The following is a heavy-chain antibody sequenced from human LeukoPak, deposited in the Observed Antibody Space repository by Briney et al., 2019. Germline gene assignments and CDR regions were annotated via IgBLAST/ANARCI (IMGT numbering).Heavy chain of an antibody. V-gene: IGHV3-15*01. CDR2: IKSKTDGGTT. CDR1: GITNAW. CDR3: TPLPLTTAMVIKSVCDY. D-gene: IGHD5-18*01. J-gene: IGHJ4*02. Sequence: GGSLRLSCAPSGITNAWMSWVRQAPGQRLEWGGRIKSKTDGGTTDYAAPVKGRFTISRDHSKNTLYLQKNSLKTEDTAVYYCTPLPLTTAMVIKSVCDYWGQGTLVTVSS.